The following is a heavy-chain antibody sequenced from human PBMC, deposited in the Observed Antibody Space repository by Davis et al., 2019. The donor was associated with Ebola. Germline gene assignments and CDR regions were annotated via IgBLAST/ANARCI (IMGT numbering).Heavy chain of an antibody. CDR1: GGSISSYY. CDR2: IYYSGST. Sequence: SETLSLTCTVSGGSISSYYWSWIRQPPGKGLEWIGYIYYSGSTNYNPSLKSRVTISVDTSKNQFSLKLSSVTAADTAVYYCASDYGSGFFDYWGQGTLVTVSS. CDR3: ASDYGSGFFDY. V-gene: IGHV4-59*12. J-gene: IGHJ4*02. D-gene: IGHD3-10*01.